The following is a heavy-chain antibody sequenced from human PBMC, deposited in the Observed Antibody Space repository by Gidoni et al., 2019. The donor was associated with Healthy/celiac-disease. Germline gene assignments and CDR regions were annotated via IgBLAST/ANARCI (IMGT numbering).Heavy chain of an antibody. V-gene: IGHV4-31*03. J-gene: IGHJ6*02. Sequence: QVQLQESGPGLVKPSQTLSLTCTVSGGSISSGGYYWSWIRQHPGKGLEWIGYIYYSGSTYYNPSLKSRVTISVDTSKNQFSLKLSSVTAADTAVYYCARASLHRSYYYYGMDVWGQGTTVTVSS. D-gene: IGHD3-16*02. CDR1: GGSISSGGYY. CDR2: IYYSGST. CDR3: ARASLHRSYYYYGMDV.